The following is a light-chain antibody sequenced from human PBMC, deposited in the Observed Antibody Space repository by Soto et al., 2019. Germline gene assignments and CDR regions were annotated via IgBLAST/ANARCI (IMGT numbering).Light chain of an antibody. CDR2: GXS. J-gene: IGKJ5*01. CDR3: QQYGSTTRT. Sequence: IVLRQSPFTLSLSPGERATLSCRAGQXVSSNYLTSYQQQPGQAPRXXISGXSNRATGTPDRFSGSGSGTDFTLTISRLEPEDFAVYYCQQYGSTTRTFGQGTRLEIK. V-gene: IGKV3-20*01. CDR1: QXVSSNY.